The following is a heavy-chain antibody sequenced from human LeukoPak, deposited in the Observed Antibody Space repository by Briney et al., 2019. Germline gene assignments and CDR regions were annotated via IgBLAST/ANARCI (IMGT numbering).Heavy chain of an antibody. CDR2: IYYSGST. CDR3: ARSWAYSSGWFDP. CDR1: GGSISSGDYY. D-gene: IGHD6-19*01. J-gene: IGHJ5*02. Sequence: SQTLSLTCTVSGGSISSGDYYWSWIRQPPGKGLEWTGYIYYSGSTYYNPSLKSRVTISVDTSKNQFSLKLSSVTAADTAVYYCARSWAYSSGWFDPWGQGTLVTVSS. V-gene: IGHV4-30-4*08.